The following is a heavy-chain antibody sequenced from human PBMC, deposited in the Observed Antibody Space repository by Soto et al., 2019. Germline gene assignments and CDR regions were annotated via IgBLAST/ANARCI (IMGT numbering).Heavy chain of an antibody. V-gene: IGHV1-69*02. CDR2: IIPILGIA. J-gene: IGHJ4*02. Sequence: QVQLVQSGAEVKKPGSSVKVSCKASGGTFSSYTISWVRQAPGQGLEWMGRIIPILGIANYAQKFQGRVTITADKSTSTAYRELSSLRSEDTAVYYCASSMVRGVMYYFDYWGQGTLVTVSS. CDR1: GGTFSSYT. D-gene: IGHD3-10*01. CDR3: ASSMVRGVMYYFDY.